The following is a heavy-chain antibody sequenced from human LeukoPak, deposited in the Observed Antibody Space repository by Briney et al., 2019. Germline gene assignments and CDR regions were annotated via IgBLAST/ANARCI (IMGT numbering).Heavy chain of an antibody. CDR2: IQYHGRDK. Sequence: GGSLRLSCAASGFTFRTSGMHWVRQAPGKGLEWVAFIQYHGRDKYYADSVKGRFTISRDNSKNTLYMEVNSLRAEDTAVYYCAREGGRTVAGTFDNWGQGTLVAVSS. CDR1: GFTFRTSG. CDR3: AREGGRTVAGTFDN. V-gene: IGHV3-30*02. J-gene: IGHJ4*02. D-gene: IGHD6-19*01.